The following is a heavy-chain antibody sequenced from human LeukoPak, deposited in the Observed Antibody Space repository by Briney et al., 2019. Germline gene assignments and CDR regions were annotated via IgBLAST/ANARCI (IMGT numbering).Heavy chain of an antibody. D-gene: IGHD6-19*01. CDR2: IIPIFGTA. Sequence: ASVKVSCKASGGTFSSYAISWVRQAPGQGLEWMGGIIPIFGTANYAQKFQGRVTITADESTSTAYMELSSLRSEDTAVHYCARDSGSSGWYPYYYYGMDVWGQGTTVTVSS. CDR1: GGTFSSYA. J-gene: IGHJ6*02. V-gene: IGHV1-69*13. CDR3: ARDSGSSGWYPYYYYGMDV.